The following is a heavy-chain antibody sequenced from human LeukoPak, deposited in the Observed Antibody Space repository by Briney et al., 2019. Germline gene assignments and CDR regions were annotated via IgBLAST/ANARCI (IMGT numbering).Heavy chain of an antibody. D-gene: IGHD3-10*01. V-gene: IGHV1-24*01. J-gene: IGHJ3*02. CDR2: FDPEDGET. CDR1: GYTLTELS. CDR3: ATVRPPVMVRGPSDAFDI. Sequence: ASVKLSCKVSGYTLTELSMHWVRHAPGKGLEWMGGFDPEDGETIYAQKFQGRVTMTEDTSTDTAYMELSSLRSEHTAVYYCATVRPPVMVRGPSDAFDIWGQGTMVTVSS.